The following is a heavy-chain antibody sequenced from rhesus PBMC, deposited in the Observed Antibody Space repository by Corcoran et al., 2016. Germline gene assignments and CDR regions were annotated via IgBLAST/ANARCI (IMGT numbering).Heavy chain of an antibody. D-gene: IGHD3-22*01. Sequence: EVQLVESGGGLAKPGGSLRLSCAASGFTFSSYWMHWVRQAPGKGLEWISAINSACSSTYYADSVKCIFTISRENAKNTLYLQMDGLRAEDTAVYYCAGGSVNPDYGLDSWGQGVVVTVSS. CDR2: INSACSST. V-gene: IGHV3-14*01. CDR1: GFTFSSYW. CDR3: AGGSVNPDYGLDS. J-gene: IGHJ6*01.